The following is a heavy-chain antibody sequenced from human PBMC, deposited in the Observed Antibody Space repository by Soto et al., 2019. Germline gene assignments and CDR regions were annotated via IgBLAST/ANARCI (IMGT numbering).Heavy chain of an antibody. CDR3: AKGVNHGDYGEKGYFQH. V-gene: IGHV3-9*01. CDR1: GFTFDDYA. J-gene: IGHJ1*01. CDR2: ISWNSGSI. D-gene: IGHD4-17*01. Sequence: EVQLVESGGGLVQPGRSLRLSCAASGFTFDDYAMHWVRQAPGKGLEWVSGISWNSGSIGYADSVKGRFTISRDNVKNCLYLQMNSLSDEDTALYYCAKGVNHGDYGEKGYFQHWGQGTLVTGSS.